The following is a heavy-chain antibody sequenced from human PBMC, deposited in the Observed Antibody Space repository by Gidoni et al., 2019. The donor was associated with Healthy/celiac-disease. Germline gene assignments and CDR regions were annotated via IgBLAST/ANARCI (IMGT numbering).Heavy chain of an antibody. J-gene: IGHJ3*02. CDR1: GFPFSSYA. D-gene: IGHD4-17*01. CDR2: ISGSGGST. Sequence: EVQLLESGGGLVQPGGSLRLSCAASGFPFSSYAMSWVRQAPGKGLEWVSAISGSGGSTYYADSVKGRFTISRDNSKNTLYLQMNSLRAEDTAVYYCAKEWNDYGDYWRPGSAFDIWGQGTMVTVSS. V-gene: IGHV3-23*01. CDR3: AKEWNDYGDYWRPGSAFDI.